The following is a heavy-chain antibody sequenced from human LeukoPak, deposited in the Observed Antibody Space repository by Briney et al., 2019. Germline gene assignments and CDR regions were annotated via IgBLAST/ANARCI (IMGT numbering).Heavy chain of an antibody. J-gene: IGHJ4*02. CDR1: GFTFSSYA. CDR3: ATTMVRGVIASRSTIDY. Sequence: GGSLRLSCAASGFTFSSYAMSWVRQAPGKGLEWVSAISGSGGSTYYADYVKGRFTISRDNSKNTLYLQMNSLRAEDTAVYYCATTMVRGVIASRSTIDYWGQGTLVTVSS. D-gene: IGHD3-10*01. CDR2: ISGSGGST. V-gene: IGHV3-23*01.